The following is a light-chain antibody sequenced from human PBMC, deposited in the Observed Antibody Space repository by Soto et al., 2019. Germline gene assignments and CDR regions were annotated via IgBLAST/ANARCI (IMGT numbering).Light chain of an antibody. CDR3: QQYGSSIT. Sequence: ILLTPSPGTLTLYPGEIATLSCRASQSISNYLAWFQQRPGQAPRLLIYDTSKRATGVPARFSGSGSGTDFTLTISRLEPEDFAVFYCQQYGSSITFGQGTRLEIK. CDR2: DTS. J-gene: IGKJ5*01. CDR1: QSISNY. V-gene: IGKV3-20*01.